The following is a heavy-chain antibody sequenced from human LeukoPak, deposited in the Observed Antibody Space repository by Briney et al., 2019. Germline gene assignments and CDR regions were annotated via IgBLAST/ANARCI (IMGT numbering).Heavy chain of an antibody. J-gene: IGHJ6*03. V-gene: IGHV1-18*01. CDR3: ARAVMVYAMYYYYYYMDV. Sequence: ASVKVSCKASGYTFTSYGISWVRQAPGQGLEWMRWISAYNGNTNYAQKLQGRVTMTTDTSTSTAYMELRSLRSDDTAVYYCARAVMVYAMYYYYYYMDVWGKGTTVTVSS. CDR2: ISAYNGNT. D-gene: IGHD2-8*01. CDR1: GYTFTSYG.